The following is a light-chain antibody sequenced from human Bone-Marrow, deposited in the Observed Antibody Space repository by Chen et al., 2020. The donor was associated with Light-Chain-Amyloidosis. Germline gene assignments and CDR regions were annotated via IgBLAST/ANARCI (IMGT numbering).Light chain of an antibody. CDR1: QSVLYRSSNKNY. Sequence: DIVMTQSPDSLAVSLGERATINCRSSQSVLYRSSNKNYLAWYQQKPGQPPKLLVYWASTRESGVPHRFSGSGSGTDFTLTISNLQAEDVAVYYCQQYYGTPPSFGPGTKVDIK. J-gene: IGKJ3*01. CDR2: WAS. V-gene: IGKV4-1*01. CDR3: QQYYGTPPS.